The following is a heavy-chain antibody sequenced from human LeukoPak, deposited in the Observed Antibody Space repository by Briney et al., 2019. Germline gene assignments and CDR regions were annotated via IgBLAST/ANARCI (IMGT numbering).Heavy chain of an antibody. J-gene: IGHJ2*01. CDR3: AGDYGDIGTWYFDL. Sequence: SETLSLTCAVYGGSFSGYYWSWIRQPPGKGLEWIGEINHSGSTNYNPSLKGRVTISVDTSKNQLSLKLSSVTAADTAVYYCAGDYGDIGTWYFDLWGRGTLVTVSS. V-gene: IGHV4-34*01. CDR2: INHSGST. CDR1: GGSFSGYY. D-gene: IGHD4-17*01.